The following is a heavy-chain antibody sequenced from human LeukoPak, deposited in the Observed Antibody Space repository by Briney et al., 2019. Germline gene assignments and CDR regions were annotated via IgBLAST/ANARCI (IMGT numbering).Heavy chain of an antibody. CDR2: IYYSGST. CDR3: ARDFPFLGGSGRDPGEDY. CDR1: GGSISSYY. J-gene: IGHJ4*02. D-gene: IGHD3-10*01. V-gene: IGHV4-59*12. Sequence: SETLSLTCTVSGGSISSYYWSWIRQPPGKGLEWIGYIYYSGSTNYNPSLKSRVTISVDTSKNQFSLKLSSVTAADTAVYYCARDFPFLGGSGRDPGEDYWGQGTLVTVSS.